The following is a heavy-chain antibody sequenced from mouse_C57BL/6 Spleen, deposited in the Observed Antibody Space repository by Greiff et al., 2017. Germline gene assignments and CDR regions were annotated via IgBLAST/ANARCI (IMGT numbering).Heavy chain of an antibody. CDR1: GYAFTNYL. Sequence: VQLQQSGAELVRPGTSVKVSCKASGYAFTNYLIEWVKQRPGQGLEWIGVINPGSGGTNYNEKFKGKATLTADKSSSTAYMQLSSLTSEDSAVYFCARNYGRDCYFDVWGTGTTVTVSS. D-gene: IGHD1-1*01. J-gene: IGHJ1*03. V-gene: IGHV1-54*01. CDR3: ARNYGRDCYFDV. CDR2: INPGSGGT.